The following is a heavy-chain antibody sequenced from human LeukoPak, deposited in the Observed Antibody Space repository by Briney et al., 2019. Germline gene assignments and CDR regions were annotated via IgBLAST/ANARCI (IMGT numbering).Heavy chain of an antibody. CDR1: GFTFSSYV. CDR2: ISWNSGSI. CDR3: AKDSSGRLGELSEGIDY. D-gene: IGHD3-16*02. J-gene: IGHJ4*02. Sequence: GGSLRLSCVASGFTFSSYVMNWVRQAPGKGLEWVSGISWNSGSIGYADSVKGRFTISRDNAKNSLYLQMNSLRAEDTALYYCAKDSSGRLGELSEGIDYWGQGTLVTVSS. V-gene: IGHV3-9*01.